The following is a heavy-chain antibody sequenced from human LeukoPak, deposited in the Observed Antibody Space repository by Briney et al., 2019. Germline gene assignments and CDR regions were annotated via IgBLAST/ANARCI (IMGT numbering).Heavy chain of an antibody. CDR3: ARWGASPNDF. J-gene: IGHJ4*02. Sequence: ASVKLSCKASGYIFINLGIAWVRQAPGQGLQYMGWISAYNGRTDYAQNLQGSVTMTTDTATTTAYMELRSLTPDDTAVYFCARWGASPNDFWGQGTLVTVSS. D-gene: IGHD3-16*01. V-gene: IGHV1-18*01. CDR2: ISAYNGRT. CDR1: GYIFINLG.